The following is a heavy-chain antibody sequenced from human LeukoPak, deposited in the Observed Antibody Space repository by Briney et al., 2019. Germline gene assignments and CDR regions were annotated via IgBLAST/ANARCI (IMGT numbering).Heavy chain of an antibody. D-gene: IGHD3-22*01. CDR2: IKQDGSEK. CDR3: AREGHRETYYYDSSGYYPASDAFDI. J-gene: IGHJ3*02. V-gene: IGHV3-7*01. CDR1: GFTFSNYW. Sequence: PGGSLRLSCAASGFTFSNYWMNWVRQAPGKGLEWVANIKQDGSEKYYVDSVKGRFTISRDNAKNSLYLQMNSLRAEDSAVYYCAREGHRETYYYDSSGYYPASDAFDIWGQGTMVTVSS.